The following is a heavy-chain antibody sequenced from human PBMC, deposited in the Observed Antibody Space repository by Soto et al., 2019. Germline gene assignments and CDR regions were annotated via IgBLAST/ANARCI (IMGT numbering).Heavy chain of an antibody. CDR1: GFTLDDYA. D-gene: IGHD6-13*01. Sequence: GGSLRLSCAASGFTLDDYAMDWVRQVPGKGLEWVSGINWNSGSIGYGDSVKGRFAISRDNAKNSLHLQMNSLSAEDTAFYYCVKDESINWYSGHFRHWGQGTLVTVSS. J-gene: IGHJ1*01. CDR2: INWNSGSI. CDR3: VKDESINWYSGHFRH. V-gene: IGHV3-9*01.